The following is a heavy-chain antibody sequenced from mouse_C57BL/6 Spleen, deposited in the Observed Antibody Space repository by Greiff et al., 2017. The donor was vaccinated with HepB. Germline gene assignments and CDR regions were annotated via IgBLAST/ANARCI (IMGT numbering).Heavy chain of an antibody. Sequence: EVQVVESGGGLVQPGGSLSLSCAASGFTFTDYYMSWVRQPPGKALEWLGFIRNKANGYTTEYSASVKGRFTISRDNSQSILYLQMNALRAEDSATYYCARYDYDGDWWYFDVWGTGTTVTVSS. V-gene: IGHV7-3*01. CDR1: GFTFTDYY. D-gene: IGHD2-4*01. CDR2: IRNKANGYTT. CDR3: ARYDYDGDWWYFDV. J-gene: IGHJ1*03.